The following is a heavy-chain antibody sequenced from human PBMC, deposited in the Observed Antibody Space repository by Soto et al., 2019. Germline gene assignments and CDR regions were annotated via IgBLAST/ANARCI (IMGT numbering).Heavy chain of an antibody. Sequence: SQTLSLTCAISGDSVSSNSAAWNWIRQSPSRGLEWLGRTYYRSKWYNDYAVSVKSRITINPDTSKNQFSLQPNSVTPEDTAVYYSARDLESRSGCPDKWFNLWGQGTLVTVSS. J-gene: IGHJ5*02. V-gene: IGHV6-1*01. CDR3: ARDLESRSGCPDKWFNL. D-gene: IGHD6-19*01. CDR1: GDSVSSNSAA. CDR2: TYYRSKWYN.